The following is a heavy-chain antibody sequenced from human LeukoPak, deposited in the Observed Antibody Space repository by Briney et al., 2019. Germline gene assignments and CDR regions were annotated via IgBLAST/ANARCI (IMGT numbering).Heavy chain of an antibody. V-gene: IGHV3-7*04. CDR3: ARAKYGSVDY. J-gene: IGHJ4*02. CDR2: IKQDASEK. CDR1: GLTFSNYW. D-gene: IGHD3-10*01. Sequence: GGSLRLSCAASGLTFSNYWMSWVRQAPGKGLEWVANIKQDASEKHYVDSVKGRFTISRDNAKNSLYLQMNGLRAEDTAVYYCARAKYGSVDYWGQGTLVTVSS.